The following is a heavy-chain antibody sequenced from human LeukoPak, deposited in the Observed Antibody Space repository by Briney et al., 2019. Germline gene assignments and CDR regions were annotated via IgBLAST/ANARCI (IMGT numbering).Heavy chain of an antibody. V-gene: IGHV4-59*12. CDR1: GGSISSYY. J-gene: IGHJ4*02. Sequence: PSETLSLTCTVSGGSISSYYWSWIRQPPGKGLEWIGYIYHSGRNYCNPSLKSRVGISVDRSKNQFSLKLASVTAADTALYYCARNVGGEDSSSYHDYWGQGILVTVSS. CDR3: ARNVGGEDSSSYHDY. D-gene: IGHD6-6*01. CDR2: IYHSGRN.